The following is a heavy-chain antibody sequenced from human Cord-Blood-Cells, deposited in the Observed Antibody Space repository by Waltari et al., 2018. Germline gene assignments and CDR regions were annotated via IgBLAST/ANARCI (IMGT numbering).Heavy chain of an antibody. Sequence: QVQLVQSGAEVKKPGASVKVSCKASGYTFTSYGISWVRQAPGQGLEWMGWISAYNGNTNYAQKLQGGVTMTTDTSTSTAYMELSSLRSYDTAVYYCARPTYYDFWSGYYDAFDIWGQVTMVTVSS. J-gene: IGHJ3*02. CDR1: GYTFTSYG. CDR2: ISAYNGNT. D-gene: IGHD3-3*01. CDR3: ARPTYYDFWSGYYDAFDI. V-gene: IGHV1-18*01.